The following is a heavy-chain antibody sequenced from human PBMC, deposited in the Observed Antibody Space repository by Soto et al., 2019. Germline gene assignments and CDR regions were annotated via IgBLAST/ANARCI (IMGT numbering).Heavy chain of an antibody. V-gene: IGHV1-3*01. Sequence: QVQLVQSGAEVKKPGASVKVSCKASGYTFTSYAMHWVRQAPGQRLEWMGWINAGNGNTKYSQKFQGRVTITRDTSASTAYMELSSLRSGDTAVYYCAREYCSGGSCYTVFDYWGQGTLVTVSS. CDR1: GYTFTSYA. J-gene: IGHJ4*02. CDR3: AREYCSGGSCYTVFDY. CDR2: INAGNGNT. D-gene: IGHD2-15*01.